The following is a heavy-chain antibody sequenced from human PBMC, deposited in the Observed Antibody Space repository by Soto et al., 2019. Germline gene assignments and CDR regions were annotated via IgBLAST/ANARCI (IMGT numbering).Heavy chain of an antibody. CDR1: GFSLNATGMR. V-gene: IGHV2-70*04. Sequence: ESGPTLVNPTQTLTLTCTISGFSLNATGMRVTWIRQPPGKALEWLARIDWEDDKLYSTSLKTRLTISKDTSKNQVVLTMTNMDPVDTATYYCARAFYGMDVWGQGITVTVS. CDR3: ARAFYGMDV. J-gene: IGHJ6*02. CDR2: IDWEDDK.